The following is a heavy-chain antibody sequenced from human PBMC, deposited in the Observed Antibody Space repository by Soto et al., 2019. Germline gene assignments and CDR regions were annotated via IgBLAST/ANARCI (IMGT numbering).Heavy chain of an antibody. CDR2: INPSGGST. Sequence: ATMKKYCKASGYTFTSYYMHWVRQAPGXGLEWMGIINPSGGSTSYAQKFQGRVTMTRDTSTSTVYMELSSLRSKDTAVYYCARDGVVGATREYYYYGMDVLGQGTTVTVSS. D-gene: IGHD1-26*01. J-gene: IGHJ6*02. CDR1: GYTFTSYY. CDR3: ARDGVVGATREYYYYGMDV. V-gene: IGHV1-46*01.